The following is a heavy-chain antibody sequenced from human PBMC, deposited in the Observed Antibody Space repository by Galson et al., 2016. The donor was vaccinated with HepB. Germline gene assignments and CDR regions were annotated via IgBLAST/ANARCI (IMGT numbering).Heavy chain of an antibody. Sequence: SVKVSCKASGYTLTSYYMNWVRQAPGQGLEWMGMINPTGGSTTYAQKFQGRVTMTRDTSTSTVYMELRSLRTEGTAVYYCARGGGKTSTMDVWGQGTTVTVSS. V-gene: IGHV1-46*01. D-gene: IGHD3-16*01. J-gene: IGHJ6*02. CDR1: GYTLTSYY. CDR3: ARGGGKTSTMDV. CDR2: INPTGGST.